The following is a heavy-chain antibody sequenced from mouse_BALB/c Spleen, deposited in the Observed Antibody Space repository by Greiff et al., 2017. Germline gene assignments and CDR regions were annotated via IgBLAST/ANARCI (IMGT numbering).Heavy chain of an antibody. J-gene: IGHJ2*01. Sequence: DVHLVESGGGLVQPGGSLRLSCATSGFTFTDYYMSWVRQPPGKALEWLGFIRNKANGYTTEYSASVKGRFTISRDNSQSILYLQMNTLGAEDSATYSCARGLGYFDYWGQGTTLTVSS. CDR2: IRNKANGYTT. CDR1: GFTFTDYY. D-gene: IGHD4-1*01. V-gene: IGHV7-3*02. CDR3: ARGLGYFDY.